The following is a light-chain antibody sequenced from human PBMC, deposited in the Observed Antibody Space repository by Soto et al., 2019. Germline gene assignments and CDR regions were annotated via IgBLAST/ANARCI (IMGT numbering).Light chain of an antibody. Sequence: QSALTQPASVSGSPGQSITISCTGTSGDVGSYNLVSWYQHHPGKAPKLMIYEGSKRPSGVSNRFSGSKSGSTASLTISGLQAEDGADYYCCSYARSSTYVFGTGTKVTVL. CDR2: EGS. V-gene: IGLV2-23*01. J-gene: IGLJ1*01. CDR3: CSYARSSTYV. CDR1: SGDVGSYNL.